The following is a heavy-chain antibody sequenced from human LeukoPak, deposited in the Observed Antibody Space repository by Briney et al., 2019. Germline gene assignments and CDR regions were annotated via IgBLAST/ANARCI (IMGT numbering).Heavy chain of an antibody. D-gene: IGHD3-10*01. CDR1: GFTVSSNY. V-gene: IGHV3-66*01. CDR3: AGYYCSGGFYGMDV. CDR2: IYSGGST. J-gene: IGHJ6*02. Sequence: GGSLRLSCAASGFTVSSNYMSWVRQAPGKGLEWVSVIYSGGSTYYAHSVKARFTISRDNSKNTLYLQMNSLRAEDTAVYYCAGYYCSGGFYGMDVWGRGPTAPVSS.